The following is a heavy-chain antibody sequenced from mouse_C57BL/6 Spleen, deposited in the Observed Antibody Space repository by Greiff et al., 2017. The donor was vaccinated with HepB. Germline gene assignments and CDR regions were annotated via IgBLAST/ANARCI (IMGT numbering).Heavy chain of an antibody. Sequence: VQLQQSGPELVKPGASVKISCKASGYTFTDYYMNWVKQSHGKSLEWIGDINPNNGGTSYNQKFKGKATLTVDKSSSTAYMELRSLTSEDSAVYYCARRAYDYDVGWFAYWGQGTLVTVSA. D-gene: IGHD2-4*01. J-gene: IGHJ3*01. CDR2: INPNNGGT. V-gene: IGHV1-26*01. CDR3: ARRAYDYDVGWFAY. CDR1: GYTFTDYY.